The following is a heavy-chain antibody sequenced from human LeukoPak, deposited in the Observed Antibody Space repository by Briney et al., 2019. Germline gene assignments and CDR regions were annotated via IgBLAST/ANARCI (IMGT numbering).Heavy chain of an antibody. Sequence: ASVKVSCKASGYTSTSYAMHWVRQAPGQRLEWMGWINAGNGNTKYSQKFQGRVTITRDTSASTAYMELSSLRSEDTAVYYCARDSSGYDTLDYWGQGTLVTVSS. V-gene: IGHV1-3*01. CDR3: ARDSSGYDTLDY. CDR2: INAGNGNT. CDR1: GYTSTSYA. D-gene: IGHD5-12*01. J-gene: IGHJ4*02.